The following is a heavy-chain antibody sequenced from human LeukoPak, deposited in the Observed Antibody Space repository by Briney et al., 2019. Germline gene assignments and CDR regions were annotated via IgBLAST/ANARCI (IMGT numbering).Heavy chain of an antibody. J-gene: IGHJ4*02. CDR3: ARGPWPRHYGGNSPYLDY. Sequence: SETLSLTCAVYGGSFSGYYWSWIRQPPGKGLEWIGEINHSGSTNYNPSLKSRVTISVDTSKNQFSLKLSSVTAADTAVYYCARGPWPRHYGGNSPYLDYWGQGTLVTVSS. V-gene: IGHV4-34*01. D-gene: IGHD4-23*01. CDR1: GGSFSGYY. CDR2: INHSGST.